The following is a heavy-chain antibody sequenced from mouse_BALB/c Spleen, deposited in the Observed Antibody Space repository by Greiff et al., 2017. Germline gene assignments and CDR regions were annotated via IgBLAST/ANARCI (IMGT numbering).Heavy chain of an antibody. Sequence: EVQVVESGGGLVQPGGSLKLSCAASGFTFSSYGMSWVRQTPDKRLELVATINSNGGSTYYPDSVKGRFTISRDNAKNTLYLQMSSLKSEDTAIYYCARPIYYGNYVPFDYWGQGTTLTVSS. J-gene: IGHJ2*01. V-gene: IGHV5-6-3*01. CDR2: INSNGGST. D-gene: IGHD2-1*01. CDR3: ARPIYYGNYVPFDY. CDR1: GFTFSSYG.